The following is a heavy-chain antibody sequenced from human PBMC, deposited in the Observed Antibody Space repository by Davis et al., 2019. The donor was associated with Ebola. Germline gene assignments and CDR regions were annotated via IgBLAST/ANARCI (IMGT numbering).Heavy chain of an antibody. CDR1: GGTFSIYA. V-gene: IGHV1-69*13. CDR2: IIPIFGTA. CDR3: ARKSRLYDASSGYYYGLDV. D-gene: IGHD6-6*01. Sequence: SVKVSCKASGGTFSIYAISWVRQAPGQGLEWMGGIIPIFGTANYAQKFQGRVTITADESTSTAYMELSSLRSEDTAVYYCARKSRLYDASSGYYYGLDVWGTGTTVIVSS. J-gene: IGHJ6*04.